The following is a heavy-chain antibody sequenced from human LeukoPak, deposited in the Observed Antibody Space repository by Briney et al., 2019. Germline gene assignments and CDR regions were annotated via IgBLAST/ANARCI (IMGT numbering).Heavy chain of an antibody. CDR1: GFTVSSYY. J-gene: IGHJ4*01. V-gene: IGHV3-53*05. Sequence: GGSPRLSCAASGFTVSSYYMFYVGGPTYYADSVQGRFTISRDNSKNTVDLQMSSLRPEDTAVYYCARGAGWNFYEYWGHGTLVTVSS. CDR2: YVGGPT. CDR3: ARGAGWNFYEY. D-gene: IGHD6-19*01.